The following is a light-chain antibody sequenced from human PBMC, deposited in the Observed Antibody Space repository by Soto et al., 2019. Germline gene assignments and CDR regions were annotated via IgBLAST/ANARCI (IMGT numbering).Light chain of an antibody. CDR1: QSIRIY. Sequence: EIVFTQSPATLALSSGERPTLSCRASQSIRIYLAWYQQKPGQAPRLLIYDAYNRATGIPARLSGSGSGTDFTLTISSIEPQDFAVYYCQHRKNWHQELTFGQGTRLEIK. J-gene: IGKJ5*01. V-gene: IGKV3-11*01. CDR3: QHRKNWHQELT. CDR2: DAY.